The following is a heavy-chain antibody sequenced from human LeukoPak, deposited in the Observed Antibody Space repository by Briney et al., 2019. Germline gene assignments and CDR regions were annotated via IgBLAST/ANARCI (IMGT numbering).Heavy chain of an antibody. CDR1: GFTFSSYG. CDR3: AKDGRYDYVWGSYRPYDDDY. J-gene: IGHJ4*02. D-gene: IGHD3-16*02. Sequence: GGSLRLSCTASGFTFSSYGMSWVRQVPGKGLEWVSAISGTGSNTSYADSVKGRFTISRDNSKNTLYLQMNSLRAEDTAVYYCAKDGRYDYVWGSYRPYDDDYWGQGTLVTVSS. CDR2: ISGTGSNT. V-gene: IGHV3-23*01.